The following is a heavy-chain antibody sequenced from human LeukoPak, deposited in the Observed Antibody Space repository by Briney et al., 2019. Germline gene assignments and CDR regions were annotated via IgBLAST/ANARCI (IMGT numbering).Heavy chain of an antibody. Sequence: PGGSLRLSCAASGFTFSADAMNWVRQAPGKGLEWVSTINYNGGSTYYADSVKGRFTISRDNSKNTIYLQMNSLRAEDTALYYCAKAAAAPGFDFWGQGTLVTVSS. CDR2: INYNGGST. D-gene: IGHD6-13*01. J-gene: IGHJ4*02. V-gene: IGHV3-23*01. CDR1: GFTFSADA. CDR3: AKAAAAPGFDF.